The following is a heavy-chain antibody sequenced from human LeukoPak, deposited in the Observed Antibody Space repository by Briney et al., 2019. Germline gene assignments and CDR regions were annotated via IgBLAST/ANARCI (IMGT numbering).Heavy chain of an antibody. CDR1: GFTFCSYG. D-gene: IGHD3-22*01. V-gene: IGHV3-30*03. CDR3: ATAQGDSSGTYYYYYGMDV. Sequence: GGSLRLSCAASGFTFCSYGMHWVRQAPGKGLEWVAVISYDGSNKYYADSVKGRFTISRDNSKNTLYLQMNSLRAEDTAVYYCATAQGDSSGTYYYYYGMDVWGQGTTVTVSS. CDR2: ISYDGSNK. J-gene: IGHJ6*02.